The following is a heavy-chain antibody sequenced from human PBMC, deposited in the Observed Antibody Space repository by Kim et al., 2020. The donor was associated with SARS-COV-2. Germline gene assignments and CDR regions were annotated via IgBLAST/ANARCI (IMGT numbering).Heavy chain of an antibody. V-gene: IGHV5-51*01. D-gene: IGHD6-6*01. CDR2: IYPDDTKT. CDR3: ARFAAPSLSHNWFDP. CDR1: GYGFFGYW. Sequence: GESLKISCKGSGYGFFGYWVAWVRQRPGKGLEWMGNIYPDDTKTRYSPFFQGQVTISADKSINTAYLQRNSLKTPDSAMDFCARFAAPSLSHNWFDPCGQ. J-gene: IGHJ5*02.